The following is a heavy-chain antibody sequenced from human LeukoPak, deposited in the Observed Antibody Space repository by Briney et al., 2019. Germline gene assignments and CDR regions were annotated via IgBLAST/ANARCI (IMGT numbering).Heavy chain of an antibody. V-gene: IGHV1-18*01. CDR1: GYTFSIYG. J-gene: IGHJ5*02. Sequence: ASVKVSCLAFGYTFSIYGISWVRLAPGLGLEWLGWISIIDGNTNYAQKLQGSVTMTTDTSTNTVYMELRSLRFDDSAVYYGARDSDTTSGRDPWGQGTLVTVSS. CDR3: ARDSDTTSGRDP. CDR2: ISIIDGNT. D-gene: IGHD1-26*01.